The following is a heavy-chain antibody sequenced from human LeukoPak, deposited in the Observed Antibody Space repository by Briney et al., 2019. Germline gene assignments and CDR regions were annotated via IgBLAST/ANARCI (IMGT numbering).Heavy chain of an antibody. Sequence: SVKVPCTASGCTFSSYSISWVRQAPRQGLEWMGGIIPIFGTANYAHKFQGRVTITADESTSTAYMGLSSLRSEDTAVYYCASPLWFGESYGMDVWGKGTTVTVSS. CDR1: GCTFSSYS. J-gene: IGHJ6*04. D-gene: IGHD3-10*01. CDR3: ASPLWFGESYGMDV. CDR2: IIPIFGTA. V-gene: IGHV1-69*13.